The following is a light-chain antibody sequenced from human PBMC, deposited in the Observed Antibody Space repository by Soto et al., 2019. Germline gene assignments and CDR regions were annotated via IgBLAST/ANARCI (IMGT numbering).Light chain of an antibody. J-gene: IGLJ1*01. CDR3: SSYTSSSTISYV. Sequence: QSVLTQPSSLSGSPGQSITISCTGTSSDVGGYNYVSWYQQHPGKAPKLMIYEVSNLPSGVSNRFSGSKSGNTASLTISGLQAEDEADYYCSSYTSSSTISYVFGTGTKVTVL. V-gene: IGLV2-14*01. CDR1: SSDVGGYNY. CDR2: EVS.